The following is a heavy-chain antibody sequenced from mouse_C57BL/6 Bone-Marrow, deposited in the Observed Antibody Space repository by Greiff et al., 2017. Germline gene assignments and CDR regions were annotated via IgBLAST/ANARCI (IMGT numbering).Heavy chain of an antibody. J-gene: IGHJ3*01. Sequence: VQLQQSGPELVKPGASVKISCKASGYAFSSSWMNWVKQRPGKGLEWIGRIYPGDGDTNYNGKFKGKATLTADNSSSTAYMQLSSLTSEDSAVYFCARLDGYPFFAYWGQGTLVTVSA. CDR3: ARLDGYPFFAY. D-gene: IGHD2-3*01. V-gene: IGHV1-82*01. CDR1: GYAFSSSW. CDR2: IYPGDGDT.